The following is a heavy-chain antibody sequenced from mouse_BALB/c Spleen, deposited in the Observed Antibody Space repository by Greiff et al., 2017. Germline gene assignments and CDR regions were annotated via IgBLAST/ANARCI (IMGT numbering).Heavy chain of an antibody. CDR2: IYPGDGDT. D-gene: IGHD2-3*01. CDR3: ARWVLGAMDY. Sequence: VQLQQSGAELARPGASVKLSCKASGYTFTSYWMQWVKQRPGQGLEWIGAIYPGDGDTRYTQKFKGKATLTADKSSSTAYMQLSSLASEDSAVYYCARWVLGAMDYWGQGTSVTVSS. J-gene: IGHJ4*01. CDR1: GYTFTSYW. V-gene: IGHV1-87*01.